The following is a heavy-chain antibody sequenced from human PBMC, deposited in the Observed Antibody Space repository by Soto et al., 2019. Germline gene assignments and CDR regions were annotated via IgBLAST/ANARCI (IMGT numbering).Heavy chain of an antibody. Sequence: SETLSLTCAVYGGSFSGYYWSWIRQPPGKGLEWIGEINHSGSTNYNPSLKSRVTISVDTSKNQFPLKLSSVTAADTAVYYCAREGDFFWSGYYYGMDVWGQGTTVTVSS. J-gene: IGHJ6*02. V-gene: IGHV4-34*01. CDR3: AREGDFFWSGYYYGMDV. D-gene: IGHD3-3*01. CDR2: INHSGST. CDR1: GGSFSGYY.